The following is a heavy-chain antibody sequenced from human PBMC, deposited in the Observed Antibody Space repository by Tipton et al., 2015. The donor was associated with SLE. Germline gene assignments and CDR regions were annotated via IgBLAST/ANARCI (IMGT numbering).Heavy chain of an antibody. J-gene: IGHJ4*02. CDR1: GGSFSGYY. D-gene: IGHD6-19*01. V-gene: IGHV4-34*01. CDR3: ARGIAVAGPFDY. Sequence: LRLSCAVYGGSFSGYYWSWIRQPPGKGLEWIGEINHSGSTNCNPSLKSRVTISVDTSKNQFSLKLSSVTAADTAVYYCARGIAVAGPFDYWGQGTLVTVSS. CDR2: INHSGST.